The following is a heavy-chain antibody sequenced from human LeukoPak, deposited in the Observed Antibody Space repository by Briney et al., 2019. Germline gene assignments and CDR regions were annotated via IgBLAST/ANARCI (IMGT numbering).Heavy chain of an antibody. CDR1: GGSFSGYY. CDR3: ARVWELSDAFDI. Sequence: PSETLSLTCAVYGGSFSGYYWSWIRQPPGKGLEWIGSIYYSGSTPYNPSLKSRVTISVDTSKNQFSLKLSSVTAADAAVYYCARVWELSDAFDIWGQGTMVTVSS. J-gene: IGHJ3*02. CDR2: IYYSGST. D-gene: IGHD1-26*01. V-gene: IGHV4-34*01.